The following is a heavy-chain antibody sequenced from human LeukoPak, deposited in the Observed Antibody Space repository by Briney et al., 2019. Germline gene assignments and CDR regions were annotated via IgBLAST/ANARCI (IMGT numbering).Heavy chain of an antibody. CDR2: ISYDGSNK. CDR1: GFTFPIYA. V-gene: IGHV3-30-3*01. J-gene: IGHJ4*02. D-gene: IGHD6-19*01. Sequence: GGSLRLSCAASGFTFPIYAIHWVRQAPGKGLEWVAVISYDGSNKYYADSVKGRFTISRDNSKNTLYMQMNSLRAEDTAVYYCAREAAVSGPSYFDFWGQGTLVTVSS. CDR3: AREAAVSGPSYFDF.